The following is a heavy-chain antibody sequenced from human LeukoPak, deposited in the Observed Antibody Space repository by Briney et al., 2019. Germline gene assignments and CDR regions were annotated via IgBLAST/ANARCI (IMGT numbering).Heavy chain of an antibody. Sequence: PGGSLRLSCVASGFTFSNYAMNWVRQAPWKGLEWVSTISGSGGTTYYADSVKGRFTISRDNSKNTLYLEMNSLRAEDTAVYYCAREVYSSSWYNVFDAFDIWGQGTMVTVSS. CDR2: ISGSGGTT. V-gene: IGHV3-23*01. D-gene: IGHD6-13*01. CDR3: AREVYSSSWYNVFDAFDI. J-gene: IGHJ3*02. CDR1: GFTFSNYA.